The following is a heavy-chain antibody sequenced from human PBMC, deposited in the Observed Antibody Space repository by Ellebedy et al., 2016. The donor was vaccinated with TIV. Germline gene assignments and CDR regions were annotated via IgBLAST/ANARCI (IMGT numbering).Heavy chain of an antibody. CDR2: LYYSGTT. J-gene: IGHJ3*02. V-gene: IGHV4-59*08. CDR3: ARSHSYNSRDAFDI. D-gene: IGHD3-22*01. Sequence: GSLRLSXTVSGGSISSYYWSWIRQPPGKALEWLGHLYYSGTTNYNPSLKSRVTISVDTSRNQLSLKLSSVTAADTAVYYCARSHSYNSRDAFDIWGQGTMVTVSS. CDR1: GGSISSYY.